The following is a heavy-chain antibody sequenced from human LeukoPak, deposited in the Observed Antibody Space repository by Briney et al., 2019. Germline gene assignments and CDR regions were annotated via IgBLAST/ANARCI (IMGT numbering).Heavy chain of an antibody. D-gene: IGHD6-19*01. CDR3: TSQRGGWSRY. Sequence: GGSPRLSCGASGFNFSSYEMHWVRQASGKGLEWVGRIRSKANSYATAYAASVKGRFAISRDDSKNTAYLQMNSLKTEDTAVYYCTSQRGGWSRYWGQGTLVTVSS. CDR2: IRSKANSYAT. J-gene: IGHJ4*02. CDR1: GFNFSSYE. V-gene: IGHV3-73*01.